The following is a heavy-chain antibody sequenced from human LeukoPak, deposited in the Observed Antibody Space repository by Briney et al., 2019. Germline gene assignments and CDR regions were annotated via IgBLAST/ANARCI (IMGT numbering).Heavy chain of an antibody. CDR3: AYGSGSYYWPYYYYGMDV. Sequence: ASVEVSCKASGYTFTSYAMNWVRQAPGQGLEWMGWINTNTGNPTYAQGFTGRFVFSLDTSVSTAYLQISSLKAEDTAVYYCAYGSGSYYWPYYYYGMDVWGQGTTVTVSS. CDR1: GYTFTSYA. V-gene: IGHV7-4-1*02. CDR2: INTNTGNP. J-gene: IGHJ6*02. D-gene: IGHD3-10*01.